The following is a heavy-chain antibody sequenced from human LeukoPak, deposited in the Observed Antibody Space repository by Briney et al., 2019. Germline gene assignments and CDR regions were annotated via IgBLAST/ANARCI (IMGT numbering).Heavy chain of an antibody. D-gene: IGHD3-10*01. J-gene: IGHJ4*02. V-gene: IGHV3-23*01. CDR3: AKDLIRSGSHGYYFDY. Sequence: PGGSQRLSCAASGFTFSSYAMSWVRQAPGKGLEWVSAISGSTSSTYYADSVKGRFTISRDNSKNTLYLQMNSLRAEDTAVYYCAKDLIRSGSHGYYFDYWGQGTLVTVSS. CDR2: ISGSTSST. CDR1: GFTFSSYA.